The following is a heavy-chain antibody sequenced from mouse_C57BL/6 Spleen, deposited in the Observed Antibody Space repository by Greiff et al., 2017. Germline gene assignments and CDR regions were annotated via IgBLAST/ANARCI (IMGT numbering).Heavy chain of an antibody. D-gene: IGHD1-1*01. Sequence: EVQLQQSGAELVRPGASVKLSCTASGFNIKDDYMHWVKQRPEQGLEWIGWIDPENGDTEYASKFQGKATITADTSSNTAYLQLSSLTSEDTAVYYCTTLITTVVRDAMDYWGQGTSVTVSS. CDR3: TTLITTVVRDAMDY. J-gene: IGHJ4*01. CDR1: GFNIKDDY. V-gene: IGHV14-4*01. CDR2: IDPENGDT.